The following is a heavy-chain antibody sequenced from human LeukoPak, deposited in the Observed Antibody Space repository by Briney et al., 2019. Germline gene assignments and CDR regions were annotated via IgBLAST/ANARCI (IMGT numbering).Heavy chain of an antibody. CDR2: INPNSGGT. CDR1: GYTFTGYY. D-gene: IGHD5-18*01. J-gene: IGHJ5*02. V-gene: IGHV1-2*02. CDR3: ARGTQLWVNWFDP. Sequence: ASVKVSCKASGYTFTGYYMHWLRQALGQGLEWMGWINPNSGGTNYAQKFQGRVTMTRDTSISTGYSELSRLSADDTAAYYCARGTQLWVNWFDPWGQGTLVTVSS.